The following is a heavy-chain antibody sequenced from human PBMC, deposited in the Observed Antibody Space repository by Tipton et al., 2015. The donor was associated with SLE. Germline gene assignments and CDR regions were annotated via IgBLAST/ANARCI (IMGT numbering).Heavy chain of an antibody. D-gene: IGHD3-9*01. CDR2: IYTSGST. J-gene: IGHJ4*02. CDR3: ARVQEDAISTGYFFDY. V-gene: IGHV4-4*07. Sequence: TLSLTCTVSGGSISSYYWSWIRQPAGKGLGWIGRIYTSGSTNYNPSLKSRVTMSVDTSKNQFSLKLSSVTAADTAVYYCARVQEDAISTGYFFDYWGQGTLVTVSS. CDR1: GGSISSYY.